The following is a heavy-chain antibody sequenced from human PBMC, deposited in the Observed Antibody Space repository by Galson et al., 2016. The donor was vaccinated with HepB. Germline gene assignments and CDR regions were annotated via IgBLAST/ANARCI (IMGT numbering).Heavy chain of an antibody. CDR1: GFTFSDYW. Sequence: SLRLSCAVSGFTFSDYWMHWVRQAPGKGLVWASRINSRGTTTNYADSVKGRYTISRDNAKDTVYLQINSLTHDDTGIYHCVRGAYDYGDRRLWFDFWGQGTPVSVSS. J-gene: IGHJ5*01. D-gene: IGHD4/OR15-4a*01. CDR2: INSRGTTT. CDR3: VRGAYDYGDRRLWFDF. V-gene: IGHV3-74*01.